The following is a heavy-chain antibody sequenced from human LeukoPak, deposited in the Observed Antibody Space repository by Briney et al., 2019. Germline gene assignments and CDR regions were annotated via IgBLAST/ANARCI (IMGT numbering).Heavy chain of an antibody. CDR2: IYYSGST. CDR3: ARGDPYYHGSGSYSPYYFDY. V-gene: IGHV4-59*12. Sequence: PSETLSLTCTVSGGSISSYYWSWIRQPPGKGLEWIGYIYYSGSTNYNPSLKSRATISIDTSRNQFSLKLSSVTAADTAVYYCARGDPYYHGSGSYSPYYFDYWGQGTLVTVSS. J-gene: IGHJ4*02. D-gene: IGHD3-10*01. CDR1: GGSISSYY.